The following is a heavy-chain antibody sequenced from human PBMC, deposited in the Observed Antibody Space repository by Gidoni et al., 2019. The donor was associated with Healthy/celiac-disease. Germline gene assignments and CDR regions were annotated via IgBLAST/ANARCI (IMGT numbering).Heavy chain of an antibody. CDR2: IYYRGST. CDR3: ARIPLGATYAFDI. CDR1: VGSISRGDYY. D-gene: IGHD1-26*01. V-gene: IGHV4-30-4*01. Sequence: QVQLQESGPGLVKPSQTLSLTCTVSVGSISRGDYYWSWIRQPPGKGLEWIGYIYYRGSTYYNPSRKSRVTISVDTSKNQFSLKLSSGTAADTAVYYCARIPLGATYAFDIWGQGTMVTVFS. J-gene: IGHJ3*02.